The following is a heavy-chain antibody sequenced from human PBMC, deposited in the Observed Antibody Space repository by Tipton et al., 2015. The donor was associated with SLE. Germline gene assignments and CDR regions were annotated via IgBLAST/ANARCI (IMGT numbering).Heavy chain of an antibody. Sequence: GLVKPSETLSLTCTVSGGSISGSYWSWIRQPAGKELEWIGRIYSSGSTIYNPSLKSRLTLSLDTSKNQFSLRVRSVTAADTAVYYCARGGGSYYDYWGQGTLVTVSS. V-gene: IGHV4-4*07. CDR1: GGSISGSY. D-gene: IGHD1-26*01. J-gene: IGHJ4*02. CDR2: IYSSGST. CDR3: ARGGGSYYDY.